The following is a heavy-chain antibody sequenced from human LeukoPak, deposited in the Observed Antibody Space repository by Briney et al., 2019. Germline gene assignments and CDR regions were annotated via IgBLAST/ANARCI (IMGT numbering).Heavy chain of an antibody. CDR3: AHICTTRLYYYDH. CDR1: GLSLTTLGVG. D-gene: IGHD1-1*01. J-gene: IGHJ4*02. CDR2: KYCYDDK. Sequence: SGPTLVNPTQTLTLTCTFSGLSLTTLGVGVGWIRQPPGKALEWLALKYCYDDKRYSPSLESRLTITKDISTDQVVLTITNTEHRDTAREYCAHICTTRLYYYDHWGQGTLVTVSS. V-gene: IGHV2-5*01.